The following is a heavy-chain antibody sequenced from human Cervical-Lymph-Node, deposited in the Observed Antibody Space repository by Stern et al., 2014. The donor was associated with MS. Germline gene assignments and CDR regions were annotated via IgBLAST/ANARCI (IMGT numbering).Heavy chain of an antibody. D-gene: IGHD1-26*01. Sequence: VQLVESGAEVKKPGASVKVSCKASGYTFTSYDINWVRQGTGQGLEWMGWMNPYSGNAVYAQKFQGRVTMTRDTSTSTAYLELPSLRSEDTAVFYCARGRELLSLDYWGQGTLVTVSS. CDR2: MNPYSGNA. CDR1: GYTFTSYD. J-gene: IGHJ4*02. CDR3: ARGRELLSLDY. V-gene: IGHV1-8*01.